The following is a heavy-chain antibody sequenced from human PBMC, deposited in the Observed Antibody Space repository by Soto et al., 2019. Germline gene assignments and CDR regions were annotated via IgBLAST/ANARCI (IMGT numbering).Heavy chain of an antibody. V-gene: IGHV4-61*01. D-gene: IGHD2-2*01. CDR2: IYYSGST. CDR3: ATRGVPAARANWFDP. J-gene: IGHJ5*02. CDR1: GGSVSSGSYY. Sequence: QVQLQESGPGLVKPSETLSLTCTVSGGSVSSGSYYWSWIRQPPGKGLEWIGYIYYSGSTNYNPTLKSRVTITGDTSKNKFCRKLSSVTAADTAVYYCATRGVPAARANWFDPWGQGTLVPVS.